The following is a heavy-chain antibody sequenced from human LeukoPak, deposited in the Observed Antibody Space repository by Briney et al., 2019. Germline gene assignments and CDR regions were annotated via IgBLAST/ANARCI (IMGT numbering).Heavy chain of an antibody. CDR1: GFTFSTYA. Sequence: GGSLRLSCAASGFTFSTYALSWVRQAPGKGLEWVSGISGSGVSTFYADSVKGRFTISRDNSKNTLYLQMNSLRAEDTAVYYCAKAEQWLVLGYFDYWGQGTLVTVSS. V-gene: IGHV3-23*01. CDR2: ISGSGVST. CDR3: AKAEQWLVLGYFDY. D-gene: IGHD6-19*01. J-gene: IGHJ4*02.